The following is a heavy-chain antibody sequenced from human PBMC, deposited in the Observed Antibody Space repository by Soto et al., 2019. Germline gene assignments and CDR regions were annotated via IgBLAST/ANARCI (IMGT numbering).Heavy chain of an antibody. J-gene: IGHJ3*01. CDR1: GFTFSSYA. V-gene: IGHV3-23*01. Sequence: AGGSLRLSCAASGFTFSSYAMSWVRQAPGKGLEWVSAISGSGGSTYYADSVKGRFTISRDNSKNTLYLQMNSLRAEDTAVYYCAKGGGAWMFGVASPLSYAFDVWGQGTMVTVSS. CDR3: AKGGGAWMFGVASPLSYAFDV. CDR2: ISGSGGST. D-gene: IGHD3-3*01.